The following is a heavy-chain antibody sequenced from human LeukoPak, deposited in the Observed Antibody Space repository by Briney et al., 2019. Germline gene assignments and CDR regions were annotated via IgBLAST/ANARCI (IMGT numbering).Heavy chain of an antibody. CDR3: AKDLDSSVADY. J-gene: IGHJ4*02. Sequence: GGSLRLSCAASGFTFDDSGMNWVRQAPGKGLEWVSGINWNGGTSTYADSVKGRFTISRDNSKNTLYLQMNSLRAEDTAVYYCAKDLDSSVADYWGQGTLVTVSS. V-gene: IGHV3-20*04. D-gene: IGHD3-22*01. CDR1: GFTFDDSG. CDR2: INWNGGTS.